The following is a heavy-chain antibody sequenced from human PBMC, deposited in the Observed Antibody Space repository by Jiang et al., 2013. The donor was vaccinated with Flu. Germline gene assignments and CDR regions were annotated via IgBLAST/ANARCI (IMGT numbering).Heavy chain of an antibody. J-gene: IGHJ4*02. D-gene: IGHD3-22*01. CDR3: ASGTYESSGYYFDY. Sequence: GLVKPSETLSLTCTVSGGSISSYYWSWIRQPPGKGLEWIGYIYYTGSTNYNPSLKSRVTISVDTSKNQFSLKVNSVTAADTAVYYCASGTYESSGYYFDYWGQGTLVTVSS. V-gene: IGHV4-59*01. CDR1: GGSISSYY. CDR2: IYYTGST.